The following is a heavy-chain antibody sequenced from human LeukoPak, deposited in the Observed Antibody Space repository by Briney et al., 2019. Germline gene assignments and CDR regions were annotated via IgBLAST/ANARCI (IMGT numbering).Heavy chain of an antibody. J-gene: IGHJ6*02. V-gene: IGHV4-59*01. D-gene: IGHD2-2*01. CDR1: GDSLISYY. CDR2: IYHSGNT. CDR3: ARDRDIVVVPAAPWYYGMDV. Sequence: SETLSLTCTVSGDSLISYYWSWIRQPPGKGLEWIGYIYHSGNTNYNPSLKSRVTMSVDTSQNQFSLKLSSVTAADTAVYYCARDRDIVVVPAAPWYYGMDVWGQGTTVTVSS.